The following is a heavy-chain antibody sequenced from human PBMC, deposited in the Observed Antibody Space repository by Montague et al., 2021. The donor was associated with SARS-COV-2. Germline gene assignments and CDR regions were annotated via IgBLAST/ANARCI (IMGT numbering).Heavy chain of an antibody. CDR1: GFSIGSGDY. CDR2: TYHSGTT. Sequence: SETLSLTCTVSGFSIGSGDYWGWIRQPPGKGLEWIGSTYHSGTTXYNPSLQSRLIMSIDTSTNQFSLRLTSVTAADTAVFFCVREKAGGLRNVFDIWGQGSTVTVSS. V-gene: IGHV4-38-2*02. J-gene: IGHJ3*02. CDR3: VREKAGGLRNVFDI.